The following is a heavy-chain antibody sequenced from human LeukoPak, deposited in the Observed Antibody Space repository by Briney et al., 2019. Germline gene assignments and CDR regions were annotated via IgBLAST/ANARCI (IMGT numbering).Heavy chain of an antibody. V-gene: IGHV1-2*02. D-gene: IGHD4-17*01. Sequence: DSVKVSCKASGYTFTGYYMHWVRQAPGQGLEWMGWINPNSGGTNYAQKFQGRFTMTRDTSISTAYMELSRLRSDDTAVYYCARDVTISPDYYFDYWGQGTLVTVSS. CDR1: GYTFTGYY. J-gene: IGHJ4*02. CDR3: ARDVTISPDYYFDY. CDR2: INPNSGGT.